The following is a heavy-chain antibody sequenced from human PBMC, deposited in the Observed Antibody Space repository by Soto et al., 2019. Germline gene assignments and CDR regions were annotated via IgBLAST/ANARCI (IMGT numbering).Heavy chain of an antibody. CDR3: ARGRRSPKTTVVTPFNWFDP. Sequence: PSETLSLTCAVYGGSFSGYYWSWIRQPPGKGLEWIGEINHSGSTNYNPSLKSRVTISVDTSKNQFSLKLSSVTAADTAVYYCARGRRSPKTTVVTPFNWFDPWGQGTLVTVSS. V-gene: IGHV4-34*01. D-gene: IGHD4-17*01. CDR1: GGSFSGYY. J-gene: IGHJ5*02. CDR2: INHSGST.